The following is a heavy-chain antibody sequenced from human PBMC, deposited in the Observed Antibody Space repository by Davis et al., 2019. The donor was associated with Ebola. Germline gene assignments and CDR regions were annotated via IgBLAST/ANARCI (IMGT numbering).Heavy chain of an antibody. CDR2: MNPNSGNT. CDR3: ARAGSITIFGVVIIHGMDV. Sequence: ASVKVSCKASGGTFSSYDINWVRQATGQGLEWMGWMNPNSGNTGYAQKFQGRVTMTRNTSISTAYMELSSLRSEDTAVYYCARAGSITIFGVVIIHGMDVWGQGTTVTVSS. CDR1: GGTFSSYD. V-gene: IGHV1-8*02. D-gene: IGHD3-3*01. J-gene: IGHJ6*02.